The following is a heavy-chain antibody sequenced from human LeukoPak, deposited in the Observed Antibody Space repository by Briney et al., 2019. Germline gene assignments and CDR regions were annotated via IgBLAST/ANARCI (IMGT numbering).Heavy chain of an antibody. CDR3: ARAEARLQYCSGGSCSPFDY. V-gene: IGHV4-4*02. Sequence: SETLSLTCAVSGGSISSSNWWSWVRQPPGKGLEWIGEIYHSGSTNYNPSLKSRVTISVDKSKNQFSLKLSSVTAADTAVYYCARAEARLQYCSGGSCSPFDYWGQGTLVTVSS. CDR1: GGSISSSNW. CDR2: IYHSGST. D-gene: IGHD2-15*01. J-gene: IGHJ4*02.